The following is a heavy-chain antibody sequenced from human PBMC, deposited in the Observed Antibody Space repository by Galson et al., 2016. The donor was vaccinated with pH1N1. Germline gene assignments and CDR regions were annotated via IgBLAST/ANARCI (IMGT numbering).Heavy chain of an antibody. V-gene: IGHV4-39*07. CDR2: VFQSGST. J-gene: IGHJ1*01. Sequence: ETLSLTCTVSGGSISSNDYYWTWIRQPPGKGLEWIGSVFQSGSTYYNPSLKSRVTISLDTSKNQFSLRLNSVTAADTAVYYCATRMEGAALEYFQEWGQGTLVTVSS. CDR3: ATRMEGAALEYFQE. CDR1: GGSISSNDYY. D-gene: IGHD2-15*01.